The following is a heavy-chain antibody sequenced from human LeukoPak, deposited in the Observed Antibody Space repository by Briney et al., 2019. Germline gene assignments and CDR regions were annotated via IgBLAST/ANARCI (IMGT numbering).Heavy chain of an antibody. J-gene: IGHJ4*02. CDR2: IYYSGST. CDR1: GGSISSYY. Sequence: ETLSLTCTVSGGSISSYYWSWIRQPPGKGLEWIGYIYYSGSTNYNPSLKSRVTISVDTSKNQFSLWLSSVPAADTAVYYCARGVYIAAAQYGYWGQGTLVTLSS. D-gene: IGHD6-13*01. V-gene: IGHV4-59*01. CDR3: ARGVYIAAAQYGY.